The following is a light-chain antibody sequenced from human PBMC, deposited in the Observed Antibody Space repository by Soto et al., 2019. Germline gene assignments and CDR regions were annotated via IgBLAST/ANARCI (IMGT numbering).Light chain of an antibody. CDR1: QTISSRY. J-gene: IGKJ1*01. CDR2: GAS. Sequence: EIVLAQSPGTLSLSPGERATLSCRASQTISSRYLTWYQQKPGQVPRLLIYGASSRATGIPDRFSGSGSGTDFTLTISRLEPEDVAEYYCQHSGNSHGTFGQGTKVDIK. V-gene: IGKV3-20*01. CDR3: QHSGNSHGT.